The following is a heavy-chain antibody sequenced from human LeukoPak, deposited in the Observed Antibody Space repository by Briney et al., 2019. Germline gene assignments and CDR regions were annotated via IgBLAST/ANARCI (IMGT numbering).Heavy chain of an antibody. CDR1: GFSFSTFG. J-gene: IGHJ4*02. V-gene: IGHV3-33*08. CDR2: IWNDGSKK. D-gene: IGHD3-16*01. CDR3: GRDSLGGDY. Sequence: PGRSLRLSCAASGFSFSTFGMHWARRAPGKGLEWVAVIWNDGSKKFYAESVTGRFTISRDNSQNTLYLQMNRLGAEDTAVYYCGRDSLGGDYWGQGTLVTVSS.